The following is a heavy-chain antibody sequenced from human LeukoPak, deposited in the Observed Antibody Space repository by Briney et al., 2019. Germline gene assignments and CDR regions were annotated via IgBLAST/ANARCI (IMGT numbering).Heavy chain of an antibody. CDR2: ISAYNGNT. CDR1: GYTFTSYG. D-gene: IGHD2-21*02. Sequence: ASVKVSCKASGYTFTSYGISWVRQAPGQGLDWMGWISAYNGNTNYAQKLQGRVTMTTDTSTSTAYMELRRLRSDDTAVYYCAREILQESDAFDIWGQGTMVTVSS. V-gene: IGHV1-18*01. J-gene: IGHJ3*02. CDR3: AREILQESDAFDI.